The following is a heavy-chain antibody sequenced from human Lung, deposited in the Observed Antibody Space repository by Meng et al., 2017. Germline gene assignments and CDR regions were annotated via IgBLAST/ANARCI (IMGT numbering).Heavy chain of an antibody. CDR2: INWNGGST. J-gene: IGHJ3*02. Sequence: GESLKISCAASGFTFDDYGMSWVRQAPGKGLEWVSGINWNGGSTGYADSVKGRFTISRDNAKNSLYLQMNSLRAEDTALYYCARIGSATTGYNWNDPAFDIWGQGTTVTVSS. CDR1: GFTFDDYG. V-gene: IGHV3-20*04. D-gene: IGHD1-20*01. CDR3: ARIGSATTGYNWNDPAFDI.